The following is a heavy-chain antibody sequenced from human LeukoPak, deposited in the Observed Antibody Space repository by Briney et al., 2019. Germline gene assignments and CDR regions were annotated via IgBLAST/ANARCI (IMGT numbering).Heavy chain of an antibody. Sequence: GGSLRLSCAASGFTFSNAWMSWVRQAPGKGLEWVGRIKSKIDGGTTDYAAPVKGRFTISRDDSKNTLYLQMNSLKTEDTAVYYCTSHPLWELYSLDYWGQGTLVTVSS. CDR3: TSHPLWELYSLDY. V-gene: IGHV3-15*01. CDR1: GFTFSNAW. D-gene: IGHD1-26*01. J-gene: IGHJ4*02. CDR2: IKSKIDGGTT.